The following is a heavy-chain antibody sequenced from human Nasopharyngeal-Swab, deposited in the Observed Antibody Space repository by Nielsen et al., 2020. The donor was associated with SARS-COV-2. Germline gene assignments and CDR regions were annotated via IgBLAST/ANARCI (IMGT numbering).Heavy chain of an antibody. J-gene: IGHJ4*02. CDR3: AREVMITFGGVIVTHFDY. CDR1: GYTFTSYG. Sequence: ASVKVSCKASGYTFTSYGISWARQAPGQGLEWMGWISAYNGNTNYAQKLQGRVTMTTDTSTSTAYMELRSLRSDDTAVYYCAREVMITFGGVIVTHFDYWGQGTLVTVSS. V-gene: IGHV1-18*01. CDR2: ISAYNGNT. D-gene: IGHD3-16*02.